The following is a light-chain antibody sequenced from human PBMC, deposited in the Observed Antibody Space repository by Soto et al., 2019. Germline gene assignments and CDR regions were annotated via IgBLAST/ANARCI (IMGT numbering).Light chain of an antibody. V-gene: IGLV3-21*04. CDR2: YDS. CDR3: QVWDSSSDHVV. Sequence: SYELTQPPSVSVAPGKTARLTCGGNNIGSKSVHWCQQKPGQAPVLVIYYDSDRPSGIPERFSGSNSGNTATLTISRVEAGDEADYYCQVWDSSSDHVVFGGGTKLTVL. CDR1: NIGSKS. J-gene: IGLJ2*01.